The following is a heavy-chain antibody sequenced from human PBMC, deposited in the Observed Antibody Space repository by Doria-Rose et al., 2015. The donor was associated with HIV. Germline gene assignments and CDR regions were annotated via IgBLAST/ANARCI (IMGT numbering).Heavy chain of an antibody. V-gene: IGHV2-26*01. CDR3: ARIKSSRWYHKYYFDF. CDR2: IFSDDDR. Sequence: QITLKESGPVLVKPTETLTLTCTVSGVSLSSPGMGVSWIRQPPGKALGWLANIFSDDDRSYKPSLKSRLTIFRGTSKSQVVLTRTDMDPVDTATYYCARIKSSRWYHKYYFDFWGQGTLVIVSA. CDR1: GVSLSSPGMG. D-gene: IGHD6-13*01. J-gene: IGHJ4*02.